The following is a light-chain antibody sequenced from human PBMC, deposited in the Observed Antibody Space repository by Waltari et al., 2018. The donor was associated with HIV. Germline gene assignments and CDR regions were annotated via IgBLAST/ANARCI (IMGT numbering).Light chain of an antibody. CDR1: NTNVGFQG. Sequence: QAGLTQPPSVSKALGQTATLSCTGDNTNVGFQGAAWLKHHQGHPPKLLSYRGNNRPSGVPDRFSASTSGKTASLNITGLQADDEADYYCSSWDTRLNGWVFGGGTHLTV. CDR2: RGN. CDR3: SSWDTRLNGWV. J-gene: IGLJ3*02. V-gene: IGLV10-54*01.